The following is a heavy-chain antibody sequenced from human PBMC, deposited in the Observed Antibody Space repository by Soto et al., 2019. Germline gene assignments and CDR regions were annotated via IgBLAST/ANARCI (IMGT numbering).Heavy chain of an antibody. D-gene: IGHD6-19*01. CDR1: GFIFSSYA. CDR3: AKDPEAVAAPRWFDP. J-gene: IGHJ5*02. CDR2: ISGSGGST. Sequence: GGSLRLSCAASGFIFSSYAMSWVRQAPGKGLEWVSAISGSGGSTYYADSVKGRFTISRDNSKNTLYLQMNSLRAEDTAVYYCAKDPEAVAAPRWFDPWGQGTLVTVSS. V-gene: IGHV3-23*01.